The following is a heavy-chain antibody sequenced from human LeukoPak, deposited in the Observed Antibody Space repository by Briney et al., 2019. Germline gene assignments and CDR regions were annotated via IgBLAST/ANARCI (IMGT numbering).Heavy chain of an antibody. Sequence: SETLSLTCIVSGDFISNDYWSWIRQPPGKGLEWIGYIYYSGSTNYNPSLKSRVTISIDTSKNQSSLRLSSVIAADTAVYYCARGNYGRNWFGPWGQGTLVTVSS. V-gene: IGHV4-59*01. CDR1: GDFISNDY. J-gene: IGHJ5*02. CDR2: IYYSGST. D-gene: IGHD3-10*01. CDR3: ARGNYGRNWFGP.